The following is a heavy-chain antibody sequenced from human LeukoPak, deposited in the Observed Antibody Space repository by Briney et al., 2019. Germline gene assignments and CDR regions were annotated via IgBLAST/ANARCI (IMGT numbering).Heavy chain of an antibody. Sequence: GGSLRLSCAASGFTFSSYSMNWVRQAPGKGLEWVSYISSSSSTIYYADSVKGRFTISRDNDKNSLYLKMNSLRAEDTAVYYCARKAYCSGGSCYWDAGYYYYYMDVWGKGTTVTVSS. V-gene: IGHV3-48*01. CDR2: ISSSSSTI. J-gene: IGHJ6*03. D-gene: IGHD2-15*01. CDR1: GFTFSSYS. CDR3: ARKAYCSGGSCYWDAGYYYYYMDV.